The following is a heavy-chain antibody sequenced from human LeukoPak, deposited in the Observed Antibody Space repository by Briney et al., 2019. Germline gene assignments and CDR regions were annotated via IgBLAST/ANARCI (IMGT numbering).Heavy chain of an antibody. Sequence: GGSLRLSCAASGFTFSGFWMHWVRQAPGKGLEWVSSISSSSSYIYYADSVKGRFTISRDNAKNSLYLQMNSLRAEDTAVYYCAREYQLLPRYAFDIWGQGTMVTVSS. CDR3: AREYQLLPRYAFDI. CDR1: GFTFSGFW. CDR2: ISSSSSYI. V-gene: IGHV3-21*01. J-gene: IGHJ3*02. D-gene: IGHD2-2*01.